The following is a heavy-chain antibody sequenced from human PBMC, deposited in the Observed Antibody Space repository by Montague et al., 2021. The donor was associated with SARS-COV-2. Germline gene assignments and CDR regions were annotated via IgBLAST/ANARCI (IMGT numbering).Heavy chain of an antibody. CDR3: ARIRIGVWGSYRYFDY. Sequence: SETLSLTCAVYGGSFSGYYWTWVRQPPGKGLEWIGEINHSGNTNYKPSLESRITMSVDTSKNQFSLKLSSVTAADTAVYYCARIRIGVWGSYRYFDYWGQGTLVTVSS. CDR1: GGSFSGYY. J-gene: IGHJ4*02. V-gene: IGHV4-34*01. CDR2: INHSGNT. D-gene: IGHD3-16*02.